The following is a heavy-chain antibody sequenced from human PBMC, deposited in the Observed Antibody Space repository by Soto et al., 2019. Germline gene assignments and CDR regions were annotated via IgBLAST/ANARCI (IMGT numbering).Heavy chain of an antibody. CDR1: GDSVTSHY. Sequence: PSETLSLTCSFSGDSVTSHYLTWIRQSPEKGLEWIGYMHYTGFSHYNPYYRPSLQSRLSMSVDTSQNQFSLRLTSVTAADTAVYYCASLALGSDMWYGVFNDWGQGTLVTVSS. V-gene: IGHV4-59*08. CDR3: ASLALGSDMWYGVFND. CDR2: MHYTGFS. D-gene: IGHD2-8*01. J-gene: IGHJ4*02.